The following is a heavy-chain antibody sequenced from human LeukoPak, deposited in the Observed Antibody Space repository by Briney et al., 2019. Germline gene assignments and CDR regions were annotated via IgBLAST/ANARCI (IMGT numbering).Heavy chain of an antibody. J-gene: IGHJ4*02. CDR3: AKEPYYDFWSGYSPESWYYLDY. V-gene: IGHV3-23*01. Sequence: GGSLRLSCAASGFTFSSYAMSWVRQAPGKGLEWVSAISGSGGSTYYADSVKGRFTISRDNSKNTLYLQMNSLRAEDTAVYYCAKEPYYDFWSGYSPESWYYLDYWGQGTLVTVSS. CDR1: GFTFSSYA. CDR2: ISGSGGST. D-gene: IGHD3-3*01.